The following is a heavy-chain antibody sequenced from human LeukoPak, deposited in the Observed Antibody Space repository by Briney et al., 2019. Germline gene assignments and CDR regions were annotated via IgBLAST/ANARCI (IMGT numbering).Heavy chain of an antibody. V-gene: IGHV3-7*01. D-gene: IGHD3-10*01. Sequence: GGSLRLSCEASGFTFRSYWMTWVRQSPGKGLEWVDIIKPDGSDKFHVDSVKGRFTISRDNAKNSLYLQMSNLRAEDTAVYYCARGGHRQKEFWGQGTLVTVSS. CDR2: IKPDGSDK. CDR3: ARGGHRQKEF. CDR1: GFTFRSYW. J-gene: IGHJ4*02.